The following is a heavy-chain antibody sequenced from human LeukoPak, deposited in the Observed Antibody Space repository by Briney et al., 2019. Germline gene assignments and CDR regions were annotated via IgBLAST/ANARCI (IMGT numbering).Heavy chain of an antibody. CDR1: GYSISSGYY. Sequence: SETLSLTCTVSGYSISSGYYWGWIRQPPGKGLEWIGSIYHSGSTYYNPSLKSRVTISVDTSKNQFSLKLSSVTAADTAVYYCARVLEWYNWFDPWGQGTLVTVSS. D-gene: IGHD3-3*01. CDR3: ARVLEWYNWFDP. J-gene: IGHJ5*02. CDR2: IYHSGST. V-gene: IGHV4-38-2*02.